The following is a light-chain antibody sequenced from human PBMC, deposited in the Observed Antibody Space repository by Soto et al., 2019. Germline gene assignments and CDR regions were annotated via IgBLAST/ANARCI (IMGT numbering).Light chain of an antibody. V-gene: IGKV4-1*01. CDR2: WAS. Sequence: DIVMTQSPDSLAVSLGERATINFKSSQSVLYSSNNKNYLAWYEQKPGQPPKLLIYWASTRESGVPDRFSGSGSGTDFTLTISSLQAEDVAVYYCQQYYTTPLTFGPGTKVDLK. J-gene: IGKJ3*01. CDR3: QQYYTTPLT. CDR1: QSVLYSSNNKNY.